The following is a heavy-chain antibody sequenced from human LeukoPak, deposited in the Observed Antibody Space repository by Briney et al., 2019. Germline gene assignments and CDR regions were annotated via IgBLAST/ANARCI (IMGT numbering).Heavy chain of an antibody. Sequence: ASVKVSCKASGYTFSTYGVTWVRQAPGQGLEWMGWISAYNGNTNYAQKLQGRVTMTTDTSTSTAYMELRSLRSDDTAVYYCARGRVVAATEADFDYWGQGTLVTVSS. CDR1: GYTFSTYG. J-gene: IGHJ4*02. V-gene: IGHV1-18*01. CDR2: ISAYNGNT. CDR3: ARGRVVAATEADFDY. D-gene: IGHD2-15*01.